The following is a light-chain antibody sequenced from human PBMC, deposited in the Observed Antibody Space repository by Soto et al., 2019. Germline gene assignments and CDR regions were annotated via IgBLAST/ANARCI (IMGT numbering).Light chain of an antibody. Sequence: EIVLTQSPGTLSLSPGERATLSCRASQSVSSSYLAWYQQKPGQAPRLLIYGASSRATGIPDRFSGSGSGTDFILTIIRLVPEGFSVYYCQQYGSSLWTFGQGTKVEIK. CDR3: QQYGSSLWT. J-gene: IGKJ1*01. V-gene: IGKV3-20*01. CDR1: QSVSSSY. CDR2: GAS.